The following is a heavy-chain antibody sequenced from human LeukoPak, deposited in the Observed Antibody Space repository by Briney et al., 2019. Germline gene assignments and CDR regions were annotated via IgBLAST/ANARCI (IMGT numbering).Heavy chain of an antibody. J-gene: IGHJ4*02. CDR2: TYYRSNWYN. CDR3: ARGWDAVVVPAADFDY. Sequence: SQTLSLTCDISGDSVSRNNIAWNWIRQSPSRGLEWLGRTYYRSNWYNEYAESVKSRLTISPDTSKNQFSLHLNSVTPEDTAVYYCARGWDAVVVPAADFDYWGQGILVTVSS. V-gene: IGHV6-1*01. D-gene: IGHD2-2*01. CDR1: GDSVSRNNIA.